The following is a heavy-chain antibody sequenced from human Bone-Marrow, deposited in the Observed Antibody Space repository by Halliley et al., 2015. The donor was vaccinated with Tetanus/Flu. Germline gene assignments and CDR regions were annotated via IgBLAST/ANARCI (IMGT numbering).Heavy chain of an antibody. V-gene: IGHV3-74*01. CDR2: INGDGSRI. D-gene: IGHD5-12*01. Sequence: SLRLSCEASGFTLRDYWMHWVRQAPGKGLEWVSRINGDGSRINYADSVQGRFTISRDNAKNTVFLQMNSLRDEDRAVYYCTRVARGYDSISYGMDVWGHGTTVAVSS. CDR3: TRVARGYDSISYGMDV. J-gene: IGHJ6*02. CDR1: GFTLRDYW.